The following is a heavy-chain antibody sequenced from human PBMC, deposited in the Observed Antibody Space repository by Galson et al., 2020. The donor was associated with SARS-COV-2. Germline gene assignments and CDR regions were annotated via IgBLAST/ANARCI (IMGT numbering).Heavy chain of an antibody. CDR3: ARTAYDILTGYTYAFDY. Sequence: SGPTLVKPTQTLTLTCTFSGFSLSTSGMRVSWIRQPPGKALEWLARIDWDDDKFYRTSLKTRLTISKDTSKNQVVLTMTNMDPVDTATYYCARTAYDILTGYTYAFDYWGQGTLVTVSS. CDR2: IDWDDDK. CDR1: GFSLSTSGMR. J-gene: IGHJ4*02. V-gene: IGHV2-70*04. D-gene: IGHD3-9*01.